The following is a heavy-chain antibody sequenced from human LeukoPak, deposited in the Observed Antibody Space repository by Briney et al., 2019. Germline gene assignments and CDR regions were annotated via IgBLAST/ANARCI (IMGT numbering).Heavy chain of an antibody. D-gene: IGHD2-2*01. CDR3: ARDHAYRADY. Sequence: GGSLRLSCAASGFTFSNDWMCWVRQVPGKGLEWVANINQDESKKYYADSVKGRFTISRDNAKNSLYLQMSSLTAEDTAIYYCARDHAYRADYWGQGTLVTVSS. V-gene: IGHV3-7*01. CDR1: GFTFSNDW. J-gene: IGHJ4*02. CDR2: INQDESKK.